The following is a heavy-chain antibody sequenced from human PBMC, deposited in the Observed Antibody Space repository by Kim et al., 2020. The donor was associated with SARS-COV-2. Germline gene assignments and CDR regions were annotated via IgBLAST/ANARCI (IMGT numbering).Heavy chain of an antibody. Sequence: SVKVSCKASGGTFSSYAISWVRQAPGQGLEWMGGIIPIFGTANYAQKFQGRVTITADESTSTAYMELSSLRSEDTAVYYCARAFWRIAAADDYYYYGMDVWGQGTTVTVSS. D-gene: IGHD6-13*01. J-gene: IGHJ6*02. CDR2: IIPIFGTA. CDR3: ARAFWRIAAADDYYYYGMDV. CDR1: GGTFSSYA. V-gene: IGHV1-69*13.